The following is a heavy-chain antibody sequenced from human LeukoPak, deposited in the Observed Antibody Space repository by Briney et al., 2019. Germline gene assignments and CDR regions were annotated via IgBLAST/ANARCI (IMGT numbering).Heavy chain of an antibody. CDR2: IYSGGST. CDR3: ARKTGTTGEAFDY. Sequence: GGSLRLSCAASGFTVSSNYMSWVGQAPGKGLEWVSVIYSGGSTYYADSVKGRFTISRDNSKNTLYLQMNSLRAEDTAVYYCARKTGTTGEAFDYWGQGTQVTVSS. CDR1: GFTVSSNY. V-gene: IGHV3-53*01. D-gene: IGHD1-1*01. J-gene: IGHJ4*02.